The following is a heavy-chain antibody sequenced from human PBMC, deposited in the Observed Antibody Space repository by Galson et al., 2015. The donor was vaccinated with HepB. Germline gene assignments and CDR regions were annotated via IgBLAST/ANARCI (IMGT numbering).Heavy chain of an antibody. CDR1: GFTFSSYG. CDR2: ISYDGSNK. V-gene: IGHV3-30*18. Sequence: SLRLSCAASGFTFSSYGMHWVRQAPGKGLEWVAVISYDGSNKYYADSVKGRFTISRDNSKNTLYLQMNSLRAEDTAVYYCAKPVYYYGPEYYFDYWGQGTLVTVSS. CDR3: AKPVYYYGPEYYFDY. D-gene: IGHD3-10*01. J-gene: IGHJ4*02.